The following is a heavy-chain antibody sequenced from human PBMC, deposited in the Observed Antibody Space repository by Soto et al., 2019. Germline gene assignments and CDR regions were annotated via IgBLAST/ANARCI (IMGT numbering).Heavy chain of an antibody. CDR3: ARAGIAAAGLYYYYYGMDV. CDR2: IIPIFGTA. D-gene: IGHD6-13*01. V-gene: IGHV1-69*13. Sequence: ASVKVSCKASGGTFTNFTISGVRQAPGQGLEWMGGIIPIFGTANYAQKFQGRVTITADESTSTAYMELSSLRSEDTAVYYCARAGIAAAGLYYYYYGMDVWGQGTTVTVSS. CDR1: GGTFTNFT. J-gene: IGHJ6*02.